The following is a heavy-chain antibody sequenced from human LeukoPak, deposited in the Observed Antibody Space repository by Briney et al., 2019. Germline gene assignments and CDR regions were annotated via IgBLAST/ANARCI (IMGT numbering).Heavy chain of an antibody. V-gene: IGHV1-69*06. CDR3: ARDLWEWELLHYFDY. CDR1: GGTFSSYA. CDR2: IIPIFGTA. Sequence: SVKVSCKASGGTFSSYAISWVRQAPGQGLEWMGGIIPIFGTANYAQKFQGRVTITADKSTSTAYMELSRLRSDDTAVYYCARDLWEWELLHYFDYWGQGTLVTVSS. D-gene: IGHD1-26*01. J-gene: IGHJ4*02.